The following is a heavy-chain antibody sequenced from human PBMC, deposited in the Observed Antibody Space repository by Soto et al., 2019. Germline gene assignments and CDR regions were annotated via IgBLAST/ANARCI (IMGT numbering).Heavy chain of an antibody. V-gene: IGHV3-33*01. Sequence: QVQLVESGGGVVQPGRSLRLSCAASGFTFSSYGMHWVRQAPGKGLEWVAVIWYDGSNKYYADSVKGRFTISRDNSKNTLYLQMNSLRAEDTAVYYCARDDYGDHGAFDIWGQGTMVTVSS. D-gene: IGHD4-17*01. J-gene: IGHJ3*02. CDR3: ARDDYGDHGAFDI. CDR2: IWYDGSNK. CDR1: GFTFSSYG.